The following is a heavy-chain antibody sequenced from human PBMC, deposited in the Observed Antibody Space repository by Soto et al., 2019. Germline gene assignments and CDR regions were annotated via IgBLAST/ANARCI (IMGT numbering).Heavy chain of an antibody. Sequence: EVQLVESGGGLVKPGGSLRLSCAASGFTFSSYSMNWVRQAPGKGLEWVSSISSSSSYIYYADSVKGRFTISRDNAKNSLYLQMNSLRAEDTAVYYCAKVLGYCTSSSCSRDSYYYYGMDVWGQGTTVTVSS. CDR2: ISSSSSYI. D-gene: IGHD2-2*01. J-gene: IGHJ6*02. CDR3: AKVLGYCTSSSCSRDSYYYYGMDV. V-gene: IGHV3-21*01. CDR1: GFTFSSYS.